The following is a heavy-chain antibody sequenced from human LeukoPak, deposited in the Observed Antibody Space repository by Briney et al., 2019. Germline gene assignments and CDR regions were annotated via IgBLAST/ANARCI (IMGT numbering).Heavy chain of an antibody. V-gene: IGHV3-21*01. CDR1: GFTFSSYS. CDR2: ISSSSSYI. CDR3: ATGGTAGRYYYYYYGMDV. D-gene: IGHD3-16*01. J-gene: IGHJ6*02. Sequence: GGSLRLSCAASGFTFSSYSMNWVRQAPGKGLEWVSSISSSSSYIYYADSVKGRFTISRDNAKNSLYLQMNSLRAEDTAVYYCATGGTAGRYYYYYYGMDVWGQGATVTVSS.